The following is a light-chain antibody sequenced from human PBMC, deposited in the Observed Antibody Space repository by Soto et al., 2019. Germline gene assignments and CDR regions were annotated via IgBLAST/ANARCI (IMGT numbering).Light chain of an antibody. J-gene: IGLJ3*02. CDR1: SSNIGADYD. Sequence: QSVLTQPPSVSGAPGQRVTISCTGSSSNIGADYDVHWYQQLPGTAPKLLIYGNSNRPSGVPDRFSASKSVTSASLATTGLPAEHEPDYFCQSYDSRLSAVVFGGGTKLTLL. CDR3: QSYDSRLSAVV. CDR2: GNS. V-gene: IGLV1-40*01.